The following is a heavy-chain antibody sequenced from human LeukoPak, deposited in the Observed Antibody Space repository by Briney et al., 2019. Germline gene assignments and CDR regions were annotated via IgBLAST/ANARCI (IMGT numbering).Heavy chain of an antibody. D-gene: IGHD3-22*01. CDR3: AKDSRRGYYYDSSGYPN. J-gene: IGHJ4*02. Sequence: PGGSLRLSCVASGFTFTNFAMTWVRQPPGKGLEWVSSITGSSGTTYDADSVRGRFTISRDVSKNTLYLQMNSLRAEDTAVYYCAKDSRRGYYYDSSGYPNRGQGTLVTVSS. CDR2: ITGSSGTT. CDR1: GFTFTNFA. V-gene: IGHV3-23*01.